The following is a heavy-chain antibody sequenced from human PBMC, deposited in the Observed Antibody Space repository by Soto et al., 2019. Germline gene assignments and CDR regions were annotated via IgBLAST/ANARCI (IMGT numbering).Heavy chain of an antibody. CDR3: ATLNELLWFGELKTYNWFDP. CDR1: GYTLTELS. V-gene: IGHV1-24*01. CDR2: FDPEDGET. Sequence: ASVKVSCKVSGYTLTELSMHWVRQAPGKGLEWMGGFDPEDGETIYAQKFQGRVTMTEDTSTDTAYMELSSLRSEDTAVYYCATLNELLWFGELKTYNWFDPWGQGTLVTVSS. D-gene: IGHD3-10*01. J-gene: IGHJ5*02.